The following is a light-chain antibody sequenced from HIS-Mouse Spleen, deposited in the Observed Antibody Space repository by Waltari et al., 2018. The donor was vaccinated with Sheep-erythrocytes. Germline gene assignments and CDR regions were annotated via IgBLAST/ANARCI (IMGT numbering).Light chain of an antibody. J-gene: IGLJ3*02. CDR3: YSTDSSGNHRV. CDR1: KLGDKY. CDR2: EDS. Sequence: SYELTQPPSVSVSPGQTASITCPGDKLGDKYAYWYQQKSGQAPVLVIYEDSKGPPGIPERFSGSSSRSMTSLTISWGQVEDEAEYYCYSTDSSGNHRVFGGGTKLTVL. V-gene: IGLV3-10*01.